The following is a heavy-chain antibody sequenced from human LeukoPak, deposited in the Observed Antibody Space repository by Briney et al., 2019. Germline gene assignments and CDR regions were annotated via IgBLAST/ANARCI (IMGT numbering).Heavy chain of an antibody. CDR1: GGSISSYY. CDR2: IYYSGST. V-gene: IGHV4-59*01. CDR3: ARGRRSDTTMVIVYFDY. Sequence: SETLSLTCTVSGGSISSYYWSWIRQPPGKGLEWIGYIYYSGSTNYNPSLKSRVTISVDTSKNQFSLKLSSVTAADTAVYYCARGRRSDTTMVIVYFDYWGQGTLDTVSS. J-gene: IGHJ4*02. D-gene: IGHD5-18*01.